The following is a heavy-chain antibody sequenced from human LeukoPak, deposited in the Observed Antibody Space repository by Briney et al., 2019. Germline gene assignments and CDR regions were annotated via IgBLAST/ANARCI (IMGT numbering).Heavy chain of an antibody. V-gene: IGHV3-30*04. Sequence: PGGSLRLPCAASGFTFSRYAMHWVRQAPGKGLEWVAVISYDGGNKYYADSVKGRFTISRDNSKNTLYLQMNSLGAEDTAVYYCARGGGDPSKYYYYYMDVWGKGTTVTVSS. CDR3: ARGGGDPSKYYYYYMDV. J-gene: IGHJ6*03. CDR1: GFTFSRYA. D-gene: IGHD2-21*02. CDR2: ISYDGGNK.